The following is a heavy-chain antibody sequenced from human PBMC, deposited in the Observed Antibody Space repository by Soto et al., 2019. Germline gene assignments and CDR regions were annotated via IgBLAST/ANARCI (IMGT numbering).Heavy chain of an antibody. CDR1: GDSFSSGDYY. V-gene: IGHV4-30-4*01. D-gene: IGHD2-21*01. CDR3: ARLPPVDHDAFDI. J-gene: IGHJ3*02. Sequence: QVQLQESGPGLVKPSQTLSLTCTVSGDSFSSGDYYWSWIRQPPGKGLEWIGYIYYSGSTYYNPSLKTRVTISVDTSKNPFSLKLSPVTAADAAVYFWARLPPVDHDAFDIWGQGTMVTVSS. CDR2: IYYSGST.